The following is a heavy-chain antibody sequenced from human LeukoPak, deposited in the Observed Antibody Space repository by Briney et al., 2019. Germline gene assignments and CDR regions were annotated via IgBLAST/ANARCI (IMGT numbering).Heavy chain of an antibody. Sequence: SETLSLTCTVSGGSISSSSYYWGWIRQPPGKGLEWIGSIYYSGSTYYNPSLKSRVTISVDTSKNQFSLKLSSVTAADTAVYYCATPGVTGDEGGYWGQGTLVTVSS. J-gene: IGHJ4*02. CDR1: GGSISSSSYY. CDR3: ATPGVTGDEGGY. V-gene: IGHV4-39*01. D-gene: IGHD7-27*01. CDR2: IYYSGST.